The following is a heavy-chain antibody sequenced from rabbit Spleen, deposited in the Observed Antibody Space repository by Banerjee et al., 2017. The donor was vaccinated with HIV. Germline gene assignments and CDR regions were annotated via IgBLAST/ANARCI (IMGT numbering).Heavy chain of an antibody. Sequence: QSLEESGGDLVKPGASLTLTCIASGVSFSGDSYMCWVRQAPGKGLEWIACIDIGSSGFTYFASWAKGRFTISKTSSTTVTLQMTSLTAADTATYFCARDTSSSFSSYGMDLWGPGTPSPS. J-gene: IGHJ6*01. CDR2: IDIGSSGFT. CDR1: GVSFSGDSY. CDR3: ARDTSSSFSSYGMDL. D-gene: IGHD1-1*01. V-gene: IGHV1S40*01.